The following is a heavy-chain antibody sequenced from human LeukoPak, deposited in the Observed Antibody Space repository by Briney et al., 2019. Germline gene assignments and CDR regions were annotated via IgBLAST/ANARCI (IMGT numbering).Heavy chain of an antibody. V-gene: IGHV3-48*03. CDR3: ARDKSRWESLDY. CDR1: GFTFSRYG. D-gene: IGHD1-26*01. J-gene: IGHJ4*02. CDR2: ISRSGTTI. Sequence: EGSLRLSCAASGFTFSRYGMHWVRQTPGKGLESVSYISRSGTTIYYADSVKGRFTISRDNAKNSLYLQMNGLRAEDTAVYYCARDKSRWESLDYWGQGTLVTVSS.